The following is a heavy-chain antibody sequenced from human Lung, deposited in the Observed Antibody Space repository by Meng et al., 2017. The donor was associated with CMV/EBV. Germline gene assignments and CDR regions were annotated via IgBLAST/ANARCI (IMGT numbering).Heavy chain of an antibody. Sequence: GSLRLSCTVSGYSISSGYYWGWIRQSPEKEVEWIGSIHHSGSTYYNPSLKSRVTISMDAPNDQFSLNLNSVTAADTAVYYCARVHRILNWFEPWGRGIXVTVTS. J-gene: IGHJ5*02. D-gene: IGHD2/OR15-2a*01. CDR1: GYSISSGYY. CDR3: ARVHRILNWFEP. V-gene: IGHV4-38-2*02. CDR2: IHHSGST.